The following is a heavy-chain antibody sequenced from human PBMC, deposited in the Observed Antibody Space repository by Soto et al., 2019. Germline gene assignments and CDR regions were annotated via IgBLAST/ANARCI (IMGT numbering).Heavy chain of an antibody. CDR1: GGSFSGYY. CDR3: VRDGAKTLRDWFDP. V-gene: IGHV4-34*01. J-gene: IGHJ5*02. D-gene: IGHD1-26*01. CDR2: INHSGST. Sequence: PSETLSLTCAVSGGSFSGYYWSWIRQPPGKGLEWIGEINHSGSTNYNPSLKSRVMMSVDTSKKQFSLKLRSVTAADTAVYYCVRDGAKTLRDWFDPWGQGISVTVSS.